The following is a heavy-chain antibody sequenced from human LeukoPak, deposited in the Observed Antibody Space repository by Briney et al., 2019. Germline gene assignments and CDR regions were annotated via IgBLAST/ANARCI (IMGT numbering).Heavy chain of an antibody. CDR3: AKATGYGIVATIFDY. CDR2: ISGSGGST. J-gene: IGHJ4*02. CDR1: GFTFSSYA. Sequence: GGSLRLSCAASGFTFSSYAMSWVRQAPGKGPEWVSAISGSGGSTYYADSVKGRFTISRDNSKNTLYLQMNSLRAEDTAVYYCAKATGYGIVATIFDYWGQGTLVTVSS. D-gene: IGHD5-12*01. V-gene: IGHV3-23*01.